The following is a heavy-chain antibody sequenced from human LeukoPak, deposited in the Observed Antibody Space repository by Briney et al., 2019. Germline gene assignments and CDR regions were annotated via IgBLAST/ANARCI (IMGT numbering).Heavy chain of an antibody. CDR2: IYYSGST. J-gene: IGHJ4*02. D-gene: IGHD1-26*01. Sequence: SETLSLTCTVSGGSISSYYWSWIRQPPGKGLEWTGYIYYSGSTNYNPSLKSRVTISVDTSKNQFSLKLSSVTAADTAVYYCARGGRRGSYDYWGQGTLVTVSS. V-gene: IGHV4-59*08. CDR1: GGSISSYY. CDR3: ARGGRRGSYDY.